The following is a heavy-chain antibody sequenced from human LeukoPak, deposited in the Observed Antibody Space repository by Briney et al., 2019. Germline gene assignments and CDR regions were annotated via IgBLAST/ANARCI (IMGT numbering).Heavy chain of an antibody. J-gene: IGHJ5*02. V-gene: IGHV4-39*01. CDR2: IYYSGTT. Sequence: SETLSLTCIVSGGSLNSPNYYWGWIRQPPGKGLEWIGTIYYSGTTYYNPSLKSRLTISVDTSKNQFSLQLTSVTAADTAVYYCARHDYYGSLNWFDPWGQGTLITVSS. CDR1: GGSLNSPNYY. CDR3: ARHDYYGSLNWFDP. D-gene: IGHD3-10*01.